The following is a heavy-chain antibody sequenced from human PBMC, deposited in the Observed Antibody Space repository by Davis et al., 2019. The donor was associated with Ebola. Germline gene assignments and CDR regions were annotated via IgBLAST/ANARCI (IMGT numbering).Heavy chain of an antibody. Sequence: SVKVSCKTSGDTYRDYAVSWVRQAPGQGFEWMGSIIPLLGPPKYAQKFQGRVIITADESTTTVYMDLSSLRSEDTAVYYCAREAMGLHGPWGQGTLVTVSS. D-gene: IGHD4-11*01. CDR1: GDTYRDYA. V-gene: IGHV1-69*11. CDR2: IIPLLGPP. J-gene: IGHJ5*02. CDR3: AREAMGLHGP.